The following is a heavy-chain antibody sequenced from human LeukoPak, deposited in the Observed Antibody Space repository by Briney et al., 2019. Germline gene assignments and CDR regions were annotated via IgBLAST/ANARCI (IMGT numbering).Heavy chain of an antibody. CDR2: INWNGGST. J-gene: IGHJ6*03. Sequence: PGGSLRLSCAASGFTFSSYWMHWVRQAPGKGLEWVSGINWNGGSTGYADSVKGRFTISRDNAKNSLYLQMNSLRAEDTALYYCARSLSSVSPMDVWGKGTTVTVSS. D-gene: IGHD6-6*01. CDR3: ARSLSSVSPMDV. V-gene: IGHV3-20*04. CDR1: GFTFSSYW.